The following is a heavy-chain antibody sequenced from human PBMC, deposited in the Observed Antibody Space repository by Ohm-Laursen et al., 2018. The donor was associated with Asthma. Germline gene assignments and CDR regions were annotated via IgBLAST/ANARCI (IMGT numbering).Heavy chain of an antibody. J-gene: IGHJ4*02. D-gene: IGHD3-22*01. CDR1: GGTFSSYA. V-gene: IGHV1-69*17. CDR2: IIPIFDIP. Sequence: SSVKVSCKASGGTFSSYAINWVRQAPGQGLERVGAIIPIFDIPNYAEKFQGRVTITADKSTSTAYMELSSLRSEDTAVYYCARDHSSGYSFSFDYWGQGTLVTVSS. CDR3: ARDHSSGYSFSFDY.